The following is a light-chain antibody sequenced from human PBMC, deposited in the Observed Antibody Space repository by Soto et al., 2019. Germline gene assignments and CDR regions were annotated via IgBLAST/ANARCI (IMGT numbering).Light chain of an antibody. V-gene: IGKV3-20*01. CDR1: QSISSSY. CDR3: QQYCSSQWT. Sequence: EVVLTQSPGTLSLSPGERATLSCRASQSISSSYLAWYQQKPGQTPRLLIYGASSRATGIPDRFSGSGSGTDFTLTVSRLEPEDFAVYYCQQYCSSQWTFGQGTKVELK. J-gene: IGKJ1*01. CDR2: GAS.